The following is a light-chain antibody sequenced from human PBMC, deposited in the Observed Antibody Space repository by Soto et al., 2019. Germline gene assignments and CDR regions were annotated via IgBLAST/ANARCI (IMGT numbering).Light chain of an antibody. V-gene: IGLV1-44*01. CDR2: SNT. CDR1: SSNIGSHT. J-gene: IGLJ2*01. Sequence: QSVLTQPPSASGTPGQTIAISCSGGSSNIGSHTVNWYQQRPGTAPRLLIYSNTQRPSGVPDRFSGSKSGTSASLAISGLQSEYEGDYFCAAWDDSLNRVVFGGGTKLTVL. CDR3: AAWDDSLNRVV.